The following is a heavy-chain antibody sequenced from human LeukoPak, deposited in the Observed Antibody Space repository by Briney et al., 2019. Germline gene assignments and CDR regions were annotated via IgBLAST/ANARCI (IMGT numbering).Heavy chain of an antibody. CDR1: GYSFTSYW. D-gene: IGHD6-6*01. V-gene: IGHV5-51*01. CDR3: ARGAARRSHYYYYMDV. CDR2: IYPGDSDT. Sequence: GESLKISCKGSGYSFTSYWIGWVRQMPGKGLEWMGIIYPGDSDTRYSPSFQGQDTISADKSISTAYLQWSSLKASDTAMYYCARGAARRSHYYYYMDVWGKGTTVTVSS. J-gene: IGHJ6*03.